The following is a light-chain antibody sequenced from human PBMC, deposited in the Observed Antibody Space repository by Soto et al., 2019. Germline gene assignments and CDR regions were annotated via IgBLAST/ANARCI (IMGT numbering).Light chain of an antibody. CDR2: KAS. CDR3: QQYNSYWT. V-gene: IGKV1-5*03. Sequence: DIQMTQSPSTLSASVGDRVTITCRASQSISSWLAWYQQKPGKAPKLLIYKASSLESGVPSRFSGSGAGTEFNVTISRLQRDDFATYYCQQYNSYWTFGQGNKVEI. J-gene: IGKJ1*01. CDR1: QSISSW.